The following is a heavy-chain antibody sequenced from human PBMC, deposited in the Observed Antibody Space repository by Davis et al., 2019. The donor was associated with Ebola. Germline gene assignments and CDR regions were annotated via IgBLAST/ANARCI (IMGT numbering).Heavy chain of an antibody. CDR2: TYYTSKWHN. CDR1: GDNVSINSGG. CDR3: ATGWLRGGGFAS. D-gene: IGHD5-12*01. V-gene: IGHV6-1*01. Sequence: PSETLSLTCAISGDNVSINSGGWNWIRQSPSRGLEWLGRTYYTSKWHNDYGESVKSRITINPDTSTNQFSLQLTSVTPEDTAVYYCATGWLRGGGFASWGQGTLVIVSS. J-gene: IGHJ4*02.